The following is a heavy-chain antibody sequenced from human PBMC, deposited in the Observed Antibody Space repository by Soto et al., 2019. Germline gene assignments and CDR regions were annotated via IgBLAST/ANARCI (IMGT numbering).Heavy chain of an antibody. D-gene: IGHD5-12*01. Sequence: SETLSLTCTFSGFSISSYYWIWIRQPPGKGLEWIGYIYYSGSTNYNPSLKSRVTISVDTSKNQFSLKLSSVTAADTAVYYCARHVISGYVAYYYYYYMDVWGKGTTVTAP. J-gene: IGHJ6*03. V-gene: IGHV4-59*08. CDR1: GFSISSYY. CDR2: IYYSGST. CDR3: ARHVISGYVAYYYYYYMDV.